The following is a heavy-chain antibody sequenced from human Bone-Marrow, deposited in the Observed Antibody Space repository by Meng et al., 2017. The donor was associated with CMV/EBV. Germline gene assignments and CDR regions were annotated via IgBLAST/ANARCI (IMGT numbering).Heavy chain of an antibody. J-gene: IGHJ5*02. CDR2: ISSSGSTI. Sequence: GGSLRLSCAASGFTFSSYEMNWVRQAPGKGLEWVSYISSSGSTIYYADSVKGRFTISRDNAKNSLYLQMNSLRAEDTAVYYCARGGDVVVPAAIFSWFDPWGQGTLVTVSS. CDR1: GFTFSSYE. D-gene: IGHD2-2*01. V-gene: IGHV3-48*03. CDR3: ARGGDVVVPAAIFSWFDP.